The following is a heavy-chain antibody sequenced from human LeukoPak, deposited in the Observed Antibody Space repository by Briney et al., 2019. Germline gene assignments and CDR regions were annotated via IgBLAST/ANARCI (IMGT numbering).Heavy chain of an antibody. V-gene: IGHV3-30-3*01. CDR2: ISYDGSNK. CDR1: GFTFSSYA. D-gene: IGHD3-22*01. CDR3: ARGRYYYDSSGYYRGYYFDY. Sequence: GRSLRLSCAASGFTFSSYAMHWVRQAPGKGLEWVAVISYDGSNKYYADSVKGRFTTSRDNSKNTLYLQMNSLRAEDTAVYYCARGRYYYDSSGYYRGYYFDYWGQGTLVTVSS. J-gene: IGHJ4*02.